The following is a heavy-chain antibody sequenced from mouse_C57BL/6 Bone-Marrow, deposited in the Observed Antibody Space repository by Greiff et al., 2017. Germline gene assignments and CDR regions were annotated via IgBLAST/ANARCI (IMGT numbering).Heavy chain of an antibody. Sequence: EVQLQQSGAELVKPGASVKLSCTASGFNIKDSYMHWVKQRTEQGLEWIGRIDPEDGETKYAPKFQGKATITADTSSNTAYLQLSSLASEDTAVCYCASQLPVVYFDYWGQGTTLTVSS. CDR2: IDPEDGET. D-gene: IGHD1-1*01. J-gene: IGHJ2*01. V-gene: IGHV14-2*01. CDR3: ASQLPVVYFDY. CDR1: GFNIKDSY.